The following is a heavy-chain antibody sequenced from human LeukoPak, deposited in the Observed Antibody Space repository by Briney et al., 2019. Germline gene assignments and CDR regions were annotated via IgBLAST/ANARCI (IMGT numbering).Heavy chain of an antibody. Sequence: PSETLSLTCTVSGGSISSYYWSWIRQPAGKGLEWIGRIYTSGSTNYNPSLKSRVTMSVDTSKNQFPLKLSSVTAADTAVYYCARVRAIWFGELADYYYYYMDVWGKGTTVTISS. J-gene: IGHJ6*03. CDR3: ARVRAIWFGELADYYYYYMDV. V-gene: IGHV4-4*07. CDR2: IYTSGST. D-gene: IGHD3-10*01. CDR1: GGSISSYY.